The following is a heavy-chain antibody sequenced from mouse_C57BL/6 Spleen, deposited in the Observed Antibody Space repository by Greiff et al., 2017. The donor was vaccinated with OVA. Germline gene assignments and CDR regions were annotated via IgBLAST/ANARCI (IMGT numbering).Heavy chain of an antibody. D-gene: IGHD2-5*01. J-gene: IGHJ1*03. CDR1: GYSFTDYY. V-gene: IGHV1-39*01. CDR2: INPNYGTT. Sequence: VQLQQSGPELVKPGASVKISCKASGYSFTDYYMNWVKQSHGKSLEWIGVINPNYGTTSYNQKFKGKATLTVDQSSSTAYMQLNSLTSEDSAVYYCARGHYSNLRYFEVWGTGTTVTVSS. CDR3: ARGHYSNLRYFEV.